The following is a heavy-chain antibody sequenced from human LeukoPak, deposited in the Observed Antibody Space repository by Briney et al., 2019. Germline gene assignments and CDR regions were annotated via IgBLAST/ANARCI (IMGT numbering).Heavy chain of an antibody. V-gene: IGHV4-34*01. CDR3: ATLIVGTTYFDQ. Sequence: SETLSLTCAVYGESFSGYYWSWVRQPPGKGLEWIGEIHYRGTTNYNPSLKSRVTVSADTSRNQFSLNLTSVTAADTAVDYCATLIVGTTYFDQWGQGSLVTVSS. D-gene: IGHD1-26*01. CDR2: IHYRGTT. CDR1: GESFSGYY. J-gene: IGHJ4*02.